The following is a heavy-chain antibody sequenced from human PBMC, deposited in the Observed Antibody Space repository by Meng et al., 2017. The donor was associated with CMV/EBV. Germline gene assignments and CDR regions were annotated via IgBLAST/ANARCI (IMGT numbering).Heavy chain of an antibody. CDR3: ARVGVYGSGSFYYYYYGMDV. V-gene: IGHV4-30-4*08. Sequence: SCTVSGGSISSGDYYWSWIRQPPGKGPEWIGYIYYSGSTYYNPSLKSRVTISVDASKNQFSLKLSSVTAADTAVYYCARVGVYGSGSFYYYYYGMDVWGQGTTVTVSS. J-gene: IGHJ6*02. CDR2: IYYSGST. CDR1: GGSISSGDYY. D-gene: IGHD3-10*01.